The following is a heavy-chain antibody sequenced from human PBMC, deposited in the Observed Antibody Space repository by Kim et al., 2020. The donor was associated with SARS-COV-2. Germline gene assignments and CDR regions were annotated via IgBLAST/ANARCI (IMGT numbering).Heavy chain of an antibody. CDR2: IWYDGSNK. J-gene: IGHJ4*02. CDR1: GFTFSSYG. D-gene: IGHD2-15*01. Sequence: GGSLRLSCAASGFTFSSYGMHWVRQAPGKGLEWVAVIWYDGSNKYYADSVKGRFTISRDNSKNTLYLQMNSLRAEDTAVYYCAGGDCSGGSCYFDYWGQGTLVTVSS. V-gene: IGHV3-33*01. CDR3: AGGDCSGGSCYFDY.